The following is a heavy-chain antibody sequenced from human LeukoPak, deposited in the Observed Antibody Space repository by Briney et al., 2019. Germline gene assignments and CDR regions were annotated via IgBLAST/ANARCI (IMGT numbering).Heavy chain of an antibody. V-gene: IGHV1-2*06. CDR3: ARSRPIVPAKVNWFDP. J-gene: IGHJ5*02. Sequence: ASVKVSCKASGYIFTGYYMHWVRQAPGQGLEWMGRINPNSGGTNYAQKFQGRVTMARDTSISTAYMELSRLRSDDTAAYYCARSRPIVPAKVNWFDPWGQGTLVTVSS. CDR2: INPNSGGT. CDR1: GYIFTGYY. D-gene: IGHD2-2*01.